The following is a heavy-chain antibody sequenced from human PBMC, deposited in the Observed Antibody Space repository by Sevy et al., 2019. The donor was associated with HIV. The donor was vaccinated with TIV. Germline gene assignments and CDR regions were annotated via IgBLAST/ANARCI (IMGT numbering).Heavy chain of an antibody. J-gene: IGHJ6*02. V-gene: IGHV3-30*18. Sequence: GGSLRLSCGASGFTFNRHGMHWVRQAPGKGLEWVAVISNDGSDKQYADSVKGRFTISRDNSKDTLYLQMNKLRLEDTAIYYYAKSRGRYDGSSWLYYHYVMDVWGQGTTVTVSS. CDR1: GFTFNRHG. CDR3: AKSRGRYDGSSWLYYHYVMDV. CDR2: ISNDGSDK. D-gene: IGHD6-13*01.